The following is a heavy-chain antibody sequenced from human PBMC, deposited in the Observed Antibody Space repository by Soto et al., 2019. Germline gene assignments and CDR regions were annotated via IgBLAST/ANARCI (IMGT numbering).Heavy chain of an antibody. V-gene: IGHV3-21*01. Sequence: GGSLRLSCAASGFPFRSSSMNWVRQAPGKGLEWLSSISSSSYYIFYADSVQGRFTISRDNAKNSLYLQMNSLRAEDTAVYYCAREKSIVVPAAIHAPADYWGQGTLVTVSS. CDR1: GFPFRSSS. J-gene: IGHJ4*02. D-gene: IGHD2-2*02. CDR3: AREKSIVVPAAIHAPADY. CDR2: ISSSSYYI.